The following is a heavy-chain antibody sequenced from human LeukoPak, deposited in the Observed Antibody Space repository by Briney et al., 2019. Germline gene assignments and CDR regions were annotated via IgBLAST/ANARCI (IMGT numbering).Heavy chain of an antibody. CDR3: ARARYGNFDY. D-gene: IGHD5-18*01. CDR2: INHGGST. J-gene: IGHJ4*02. Sequence: SETLSLTCAVYGGSFSGYYWSWLRQPPGKGLEWIGEINHGGSTNYNPSLKSRVTISVDTSKNQFSLKLSSVTAADTAVYYCARARYGNFDYWGQGTLVTVSS. CDR1: GGSFSGYY. V-gene: IGHV4-34*01.